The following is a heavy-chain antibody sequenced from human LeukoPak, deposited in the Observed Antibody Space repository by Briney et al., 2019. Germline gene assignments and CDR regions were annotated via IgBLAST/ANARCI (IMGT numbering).Heavy chain of an antibody. CDR3: AKSVYGSGNY. D-gene: IGHD3-10*01. J-gene: IGHJ4*02. CDR2: ISGGTT. CDR1: GFTISSYG. V-gene: IGHV3-23*01. Sequence: GGSLRLSCAASGFTISSYGMSWVRQAPGKGLEWVSSISGGTTYYANSVKGRFTISRDNSRSIVSLQMNSLRAEDTAVYYCAKSVYGSGNYWGQGTLVTVSS.